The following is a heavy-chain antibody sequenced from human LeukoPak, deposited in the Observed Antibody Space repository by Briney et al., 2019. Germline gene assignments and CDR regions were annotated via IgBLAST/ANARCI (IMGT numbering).Heavy chain of an antibody. V-gene: IGHV4-34*01. CDR1: GGPFSGYY. CDR2: INHSGST. D-gene: IGHD3-10*01. J-gene: IGHJ4*02. CDR3: ARKFTSMVRGVITFD. Sequence: PSETLSLTCAVYGGPFSGYYWSWIRQPPGKGLEWIGEINHSGSTNYNPSLKSRVTISVDTSKNQFSLKLSSVTAADTAVYYCARKFTSMVRGVITFDWGQGTLVTVSS.